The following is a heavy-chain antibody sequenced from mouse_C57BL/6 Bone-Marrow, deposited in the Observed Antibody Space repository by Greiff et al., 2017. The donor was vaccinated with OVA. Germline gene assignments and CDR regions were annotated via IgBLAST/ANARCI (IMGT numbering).Heavy chain of an antibody. D-gene: IGHD1-1*01. J-gene: IGHJ4*01. CDR2: IYWDDDK. CDR3: TTVVAHYAMDY. V-gene: IGHV8-12*01. Sequence: QVTLKECGPGILQSSQTLSLTCSFSGFSLSTSGMGVSWIRQPSGKGLEWLAHIYWDDDKRYNPSLKSRLTISKDTSRNQVFLKITSVDTADTATYYCTTVVAHYAMDYWGQGTSVTVSS. CDR1: GFSLSTSGMG.